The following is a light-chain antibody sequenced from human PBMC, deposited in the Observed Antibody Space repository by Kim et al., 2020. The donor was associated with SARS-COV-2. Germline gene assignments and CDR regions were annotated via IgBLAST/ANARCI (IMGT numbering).Light chain of an antibody. J-gene: IGLJ2*01. Sequence: SYELTQPPSVSVSPGQTASISCSGEKLGDRYACWYQQKPGQSPVLVIYQDSKRPSGIPDRFSGSNSGNTATLTISGTQPVDEAHYYCQAWDSNTVIFGG. CDR3: QAWDSNTVI. CDR1: KLGDRY. CDR2: QDS. V-gene: IGLV3-1*01.